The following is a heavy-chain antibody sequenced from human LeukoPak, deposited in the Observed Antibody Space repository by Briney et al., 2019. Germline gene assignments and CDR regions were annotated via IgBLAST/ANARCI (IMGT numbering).Heavy chain of an antibody. CDR1: GFTFSSYW. V-gene: IGHV3-7*03. CDR3: ASDPSYSSSSPYFDY. D-gene: IGHD6-6*01. CDR2: IKQDGSEK. J-gene: IGHJ4*02. Sequence: PGGSLRLSCAASGFTFSSYWMSWVRQAPGKGLEWVANIKQDGSEKYYADSVKGRFTISRDNAKKSLFLQMNSLRAEDTALYYCASDPSYSSSSPYFDYWGQGVLVTVSS.